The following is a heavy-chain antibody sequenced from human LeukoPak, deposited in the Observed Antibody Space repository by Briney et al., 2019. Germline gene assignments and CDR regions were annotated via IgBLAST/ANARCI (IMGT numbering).Heavy chain of an antibody. CDR2: IYYSGST. CDR3: ARDRSYYSDTGTDY. D-gene: IGHD3-22*01. V-gene: IGHV4-39*02. Sequence: PSETLSLTCTVSGGSISSSSYYWGWIRQPPGKGLEWIGTIYYSGSTYNPSLKSRVTISVDTSKNQFSLRLHSVTAADTAVYYCARDRSYYSDTGTDYWGQGALVTVSS. CDR1: GGSISSSSYY. J-gene: IGHJ4*02.